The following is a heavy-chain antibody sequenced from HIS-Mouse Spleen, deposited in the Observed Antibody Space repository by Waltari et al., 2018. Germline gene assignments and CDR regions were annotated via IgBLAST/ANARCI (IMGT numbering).Heavy chain of an antibody. Sequence: QVQLVESGGGVVQPGRSLRLSCAASGFTFSSDGRHWVRQAPGKGLEWVAVISYDGSNKYYADSVKGRFTISRDNSKNTLYLQMNSLRAEDTAVYYCAKDRGSQFDYWGQGTLVTVSS. CDR2: ISYDGSNK. J-gene: IGHJ4*02. CDR1: GFTFSSDG. CDR3: AKDRGSQFDY. D-gene: IGHD1-26*01. V-gene: IGHV3-30*18.